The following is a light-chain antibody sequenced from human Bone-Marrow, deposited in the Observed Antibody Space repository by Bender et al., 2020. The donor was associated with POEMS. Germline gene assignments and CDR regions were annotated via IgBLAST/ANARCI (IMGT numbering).Light chain of an antibody. CDR1: SSDVGGYDY. V-gene: IGLV2-8*01. CDR2: EVN. CDR3: SSSTSSSTYV. J-gene: IGLJ1*01. Sequence: QSALTQPPSASGSPGQSVAISCTGTSSDVGGYDYVSWYQLHPGKAPKLIIYEVNKRPSGVPDRFSGSKSGNTASLTVSGLQAEDEADYYCSSSTSSSTYVFGTGTKVTVL.